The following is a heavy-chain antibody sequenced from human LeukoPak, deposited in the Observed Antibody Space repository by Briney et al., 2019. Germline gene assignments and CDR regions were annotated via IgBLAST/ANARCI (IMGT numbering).Heavy chain of an antibody. V-gene: IGHV1-8*01. CDR3: AITKISSSSLDY. D-gene: IGHD6-6*01. J-gene: IGHJ4*02. CDR1: GYTFTSYD. CDR2: TSPNSGNT. Sequence: ASVKVSCKASGYTFTSYDINWVRQATGQGLEWMGWTSPNSGNTGYAQEFQGRVSMTSDTSITTAYMELSGLRSDDTAVYFCAITKISSSSLDYWGQGTLVTVSS.